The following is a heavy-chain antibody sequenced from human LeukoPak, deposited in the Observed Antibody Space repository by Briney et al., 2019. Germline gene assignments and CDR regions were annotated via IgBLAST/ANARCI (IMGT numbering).Heavy chain of an antibody. CDR2: ISGRGGSGRST. V-gene: IGHV3-23*01. CDR3: ATSRYYYDSSGFLVDY. Sequence: PGGSLRLSCAASGFTFSSSAMSWVRQAPGKGLEWVSAISGRGGSGRSTYYADSVKGRFTISRDDSKNTLYLEMSSLRAEDTAIYYCATSRYYYDSSGFLVDYWGQGTLVTVSS. J-gene: IGHJ4*02. D-gene: IGHD3-22*01. CDR1: GFTFSSSA.